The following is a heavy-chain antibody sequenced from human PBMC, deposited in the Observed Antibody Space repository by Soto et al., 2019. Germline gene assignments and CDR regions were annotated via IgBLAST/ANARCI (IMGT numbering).Heavy chain of an antibody. J-gene: IGHJ3*02. D-gene: IGHD7-27*01. CDR3: AKDLGHGGRGAFDI. V-gene: IGHV3-30*18. CDR2: MTYDGSNK. Sequence: QVQLVESGGGVVQPGRSLRLSCAASGFTFSFYGMHWVRQAPGKGLAWVAVMTYDGSNKYYADSVKGRFTISRDNSKNTLYLQMNSLRAEDTAVYYCAKDLGHGGRGAFDIWGQGTMVTVSS. CDR1: GFTFSFYG.